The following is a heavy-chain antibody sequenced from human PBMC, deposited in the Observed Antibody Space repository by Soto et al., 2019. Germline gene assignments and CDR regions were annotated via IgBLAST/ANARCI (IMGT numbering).Heavy chain of an antibody. CDR1: GFTFGDYA. J-gene: IGHJ6*02. V-gene: IGHV3-49*03. Sequence: SLRLSCTGSGFTFGDYAMSRSRQAPGKGLEWVGVIRSKAYGGTTDYAASVKGRFTILRDDSKSIAYLQMSSLQTEDTGVYYCTKYTHVSRYSYFGMDVWGHGTTVTVSS. D-gene: IGHD3-3*01. CDR2: IRSKAYGGTT. CDR3: TKYTHVSRYSYFGMDV.